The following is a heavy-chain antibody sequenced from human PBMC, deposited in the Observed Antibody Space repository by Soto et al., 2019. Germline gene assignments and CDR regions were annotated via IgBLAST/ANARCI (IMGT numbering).Heavy chain of an antibody. CDR3: ARESEDLTSNFDY. CDR1: GFTFTRYS. V-gene: IGHV3-21*06. J-gene: IGHJ4*02. Sequence: GGSLRLSCAASGFTFTRYSMNWVRQAPGKGLEWVSSISSTTNYIYYGDSMKGRFTISRDNAKNSLYLEMNSLRAEDKAVYYCARESEDLTSNFDYWGQGTLVTVSS. CDR2: ISSTTNYI.